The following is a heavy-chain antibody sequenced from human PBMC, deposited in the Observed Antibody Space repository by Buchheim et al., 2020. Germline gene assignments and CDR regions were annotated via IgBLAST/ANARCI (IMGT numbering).Heavy chain of an antibody. D-gene: IGHD3-10*01. CDR2: ISYDGSNK. CDR3: AKDKVNYYYDSTPTLTYYFDY. CDR1: GFTFSSYG. J-gene: IGHJ4*02. V-gene: IGHV3-30*18. Sequence: QVQLVESGGGVVQPGRSLRLSCAASGFTFSSYGMHRVRQAPGKGLEWVAVISYDGSNKYYADSVKGRFTISRDNSKNTLYLQMNSLRAEDTAVYYCAKDKVNYYYDSTPTLTYYFDYWGQGTL.